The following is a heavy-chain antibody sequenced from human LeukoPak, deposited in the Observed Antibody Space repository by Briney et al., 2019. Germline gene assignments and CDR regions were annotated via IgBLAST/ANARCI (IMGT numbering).Heavy chain of an antibody. D-gene: IGHD2-2*01. J-gene: IGHJ4*02. CDR1: GFTFSSYG. CDR3: ARGYCRSTSCYGYFAS. V-gene: IGHV3-33*01. Sequence: PGGSLRLSCAASGFTFSSYGMHWVRQAPGKGLEWVAVIWYDGSNKYYADSVKGRFTISRDNSKNTLYLQMNSLRAEDTAVYYCARGYCRSTSCYGYFASWGQGTLVTVSS. CDR2: IWYDGSNK.